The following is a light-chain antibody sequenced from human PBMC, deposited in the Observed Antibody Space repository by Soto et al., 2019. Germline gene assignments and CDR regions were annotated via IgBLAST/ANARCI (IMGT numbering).Light chain of an antibody. CDR2: WAS. CDR3: QQYYSTPPT. Sequence: DLVMTQSPDSLAVSLGERATINCKSSQSVLYSSNNKNYSAWYQQRPGQPPKLLIYWASTRESGVPDRFSGSGSGTDFTLTITSLQAEDVAVYYCQQYYSTPPTFGQGTKLEIK. V-gene: IGKV4-1*01. CDR1: QSVLYSSNNKNY. J-gene: IGKJ2*01.